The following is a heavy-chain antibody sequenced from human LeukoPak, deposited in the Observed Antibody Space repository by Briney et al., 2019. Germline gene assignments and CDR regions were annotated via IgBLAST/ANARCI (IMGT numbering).Heavy chain of an antibody. Sequence: ASVKVSCKASGYTFTSYDINWVRQATGQGLEWMGWMNPNSGNTGYAQKFQGRVAMTRNTSISTAYMELRSLRSDDTAVYYCARDYYDSSGLDYWGQGTLVTVSS. CDR1: GYTFTSYD. J-gene: IGHJ4*02. D-gene: IGHD3-22*01. CDR2: MNPNSGNT. V-gene: IGHV1-8*01. CDR3: ARDYYDSSGLDY.